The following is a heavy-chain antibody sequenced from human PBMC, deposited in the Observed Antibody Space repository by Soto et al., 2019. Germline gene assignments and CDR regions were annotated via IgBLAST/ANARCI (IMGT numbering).Heavy chain of an antibody. D-gene: IGHD6-6*01. CDR3: AKLSQYSTSYYFNX. CDR2: VSGLGATT. Sequence: GGSLRLSCAASGFTFNSYAMSWVRQAPGKGLGWVSSVSGLGATTHHADSVQGRFTISRDNSRNTLYLQMNSLRAEDTAVYYCAKLSQYSTSYYFNXWGQVTLVTVSX. CDR1: GFTFNSYA. J-gene: IGHJ4*02. V-gene: IGHV3-23*01.